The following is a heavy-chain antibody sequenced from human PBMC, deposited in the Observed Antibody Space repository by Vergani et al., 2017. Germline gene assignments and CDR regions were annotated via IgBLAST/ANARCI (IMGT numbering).Heavy chain of an antibody. CDR1: GFTFSSYG. Sequence: QVQLVESGGGVVQPGRSLRLSCAASGFTFSSYGMHWVRQAPGKGLEWVAVISYDGSNKYYADSVKGRFTISRDNSKNTLYLQMNSLRAEDTAVYYCAKALLAYYYYYXMDVWGKGTTVTVSS. V-gene: IGHV3-30*18. CDR3: AKALLAYYYYYXMDV. J-gene: IGHJ6*03. CDR2: ISYDGSNK.